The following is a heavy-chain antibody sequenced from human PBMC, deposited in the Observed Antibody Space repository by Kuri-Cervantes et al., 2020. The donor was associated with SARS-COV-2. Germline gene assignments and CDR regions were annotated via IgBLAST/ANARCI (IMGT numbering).Heavy chain of an antibody. CDR3: ARLNDFWSGYQQTYYYYGMDV. CDR1: GGSISSYY. J-gene: IGHJ6*02. D-gene: IGHD3-3*01. V-gene: IGHV4-59*01. Sequence: SETLSLTCTVSGGSISSYYWNWIRQPPGKGLEWIGYIYYSGSTNYNPSLKSRVTISVDTSENQFSLKLSSVTAADTAVYYCARLNDFWSGYQQTYYYYGMDVWGQGTTVTVSS. CDR2: IYYSGST.